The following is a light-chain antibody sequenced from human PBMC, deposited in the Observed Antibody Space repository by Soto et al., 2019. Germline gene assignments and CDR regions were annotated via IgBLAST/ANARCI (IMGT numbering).Light chain of an antibody. Sequence: DIQMTQYPSTLSAYVGDRVTITCRASQSISSWLAWYQQKPGKAPKLLIYDASSLESGVPSRFSGSGSGTEFTLTISSLQPDDCATYYCQQYNSYSYTFGQGTKLEIK. CDR3: QQYNSYSYT. V-gene: IGKV1-5*01. CDR2: DAS. CDR1: QSISSW. J-gene: IGKJ2*01.